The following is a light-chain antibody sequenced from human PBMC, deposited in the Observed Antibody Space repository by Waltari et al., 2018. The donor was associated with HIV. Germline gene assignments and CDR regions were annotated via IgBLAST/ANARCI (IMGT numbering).Light chain of an antibody. CDR3: QQYNNWRRT. J-gene: IGKJ4*01. CDR2: GSS. V-gene: IGKV3-15*01. Sequence: EIVMMQSPATLSVSPGERATLSCRASHSVSTNLACYQQIPGQAPRLRIYGSSTRASGTPVRFSGSGSGTEFTLTISSLQSEDFAVYYCQQYNNWRRTFGGGTKVEIK. CDR1: HSVSTN.